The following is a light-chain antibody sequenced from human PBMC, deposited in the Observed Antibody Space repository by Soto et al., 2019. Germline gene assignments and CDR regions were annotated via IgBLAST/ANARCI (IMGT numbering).Light chain of an antibody. CDR2: EVT. CDR1: SSDVAGYNY. Sequence: QSALTQPASVSGSPGQSITISCTGTSSDVAGYNYVSWYQQYPGKAPKLVIYEVTHRPSGVSNRFSGSKSGNTASLTISRLQAEDEADYYCTSYTASSTWVFGGGTKVTVL. CDR3: TSYTASSTWV. V-gene: IGLV2-14*01. J-gene: IGLJ3*02.